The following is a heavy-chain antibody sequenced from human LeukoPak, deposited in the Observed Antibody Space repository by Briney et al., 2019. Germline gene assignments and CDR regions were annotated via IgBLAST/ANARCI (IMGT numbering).Heavy chain of an antibody. D-gene: IGHD3-3*01. J-gene: IGHJ4*02. CDR3: ARVNYDFWSGNLLDYFDY. CDR2: IYTSGST. CDR1: GGSISSYY. Sequence: PSETLSLTCTVSGGSISSYYWSWIRQPAGKGLEWIGRIYTSGSTNYNPSLKSRVTMSVDASKNQFSLKLSSVTAADTAVYYCARVNYDFWSGNLLDYFDYWGQGTLVTVSS. V-gene: IGHV4-4*07.